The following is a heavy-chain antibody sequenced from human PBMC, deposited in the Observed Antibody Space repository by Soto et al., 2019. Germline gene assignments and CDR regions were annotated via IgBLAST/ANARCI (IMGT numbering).Heavy chain of an antibody. CDR1: GFTFDDFA. CDR3: AKDVSHYGSGNYYTTRDS. V-gene: IGHV3-9*01. Sequence: EVQLVESGGGLVQPGRSLRLSCAAFGFTFDDFAMTWVRQTPGKGLQWIAGIDWNGGTIGYADSVRGRFTISRDNAKSSLYLQLNSLRPEDTALYYCAKDVSHYGSGNYYTTRDSWGPGTLVTVSS. D-gene: IGHD3-10*01. CDR2: IDWNGGTI. J-gene: IGHJ4*02.